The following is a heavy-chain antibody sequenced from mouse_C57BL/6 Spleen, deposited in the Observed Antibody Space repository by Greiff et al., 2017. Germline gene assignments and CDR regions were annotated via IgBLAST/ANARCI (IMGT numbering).Heavy chain of an antibody. V-gene: IGHV1-55*01. CDR2: IYPGSGST. D-gene: IGHD2-3*01. CDR3: ARGDRAYDGYFDY. CDR1: GYTFTSYW. Sequence: QVQLQQSGAELVKPGASVKMSCKASGYTFTSYWITWVKQRPGQGLEWIGDIYPGSGSTNYNEKFKSKATLTVDTSSSTAYMQLSSLTSEDSAVYYCARGDRAYDGYFDYWGQGTTLTVSS. J-gene: IGHJ2*01.